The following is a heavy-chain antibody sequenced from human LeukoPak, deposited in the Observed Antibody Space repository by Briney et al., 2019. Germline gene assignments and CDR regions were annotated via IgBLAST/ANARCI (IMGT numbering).Heavy chain of an antibody. CDR1: GYAFTGYY. V-gene: IGHV1-2*02. D-gene: IGHD6-13*01. Sequence: ASVKVSCKASGYAFTGYYMHWVRQAPGQGLEWMGWINPNSGGTNYAQKFQGRVTMTRDTSISTAYMELSRLRSDDTAVYYCAREGQGAGSNWFDPWGQGTLVTVSS. CDR2: INPNSGGT. CDR3: AREGQGAGSNWFDP. J-gene: IGHJ5*02.